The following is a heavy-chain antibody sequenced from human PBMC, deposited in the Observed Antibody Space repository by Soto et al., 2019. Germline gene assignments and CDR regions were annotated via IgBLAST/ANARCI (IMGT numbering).Heavy chain of an antibody. Sequence: QVQLVESGGGVVQPGRSLRLSCAASGFTFSSYGMHWVRQAPGKGLEWVAVISYDGSNKYYADSVKGRFTISRDNSKNTLYLQMNSLRAEDTAVYYCAKDSDSGYENYFDYWGQGTLVTVSS. CDR3: AKDSDSGYENYFDY. J-gene: IGHJ4*02. CDR1: GFTFSSYG. CDR2: ISYDGSNK. V-gene: IGHV3-30*18. D-gene: IGHD5-12*01.